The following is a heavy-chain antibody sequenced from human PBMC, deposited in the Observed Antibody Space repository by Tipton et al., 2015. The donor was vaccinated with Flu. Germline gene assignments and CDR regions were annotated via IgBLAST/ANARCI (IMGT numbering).Heavy chain of an antibody. J-gene: IGHJ3*02. CDR1: GGSLSSYY. Sequence: TLSLTCTVSGGSLSSYYWSWIRQSAGKGLEWIGRISPSGSTNYNASLKSRVTMSLDTSKNQFSLRLSSATAADTAIYYCARDLRGYSGYTGGDAFDIWGQGTMVTVSS. V-gene: IGHV4-4*07. CDR3: ARDLRGYSGYTGGDAFDI. CDR2: ISPSGST. D-gene: IGHD5-12*01.